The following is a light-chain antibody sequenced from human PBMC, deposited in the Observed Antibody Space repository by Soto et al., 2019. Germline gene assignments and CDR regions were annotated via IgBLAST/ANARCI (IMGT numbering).Light chain of an antibody. J-gene: IGKJ1*01. CDR3: QQYNYGPRT. Sequence: LVMTQSPSTLSVSPGERATLFCRASQSVNINLAWYQQKPGQYPRRLIYGASNRATGIPARFSGSGSGTEFTRTISSLQSEDFAVDYCQQYNYGPRTFGQGTKVDIE. V-gene: IGKV3-15*01. CDR1: QSVNIN. CDR2: GAS.